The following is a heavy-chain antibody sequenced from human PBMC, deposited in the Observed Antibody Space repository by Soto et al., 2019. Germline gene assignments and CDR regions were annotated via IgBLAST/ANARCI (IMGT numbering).Heavy chain of an antibody. D-gene: IGHD5-18*01. J-gene: IGHJ6*02. CDR1: GGTFSTYA. CDR2: IIPIFGTA. V-gene: IGHV1-69*01. Sequence: QVQLVQSGAEVKKPGSSVKVSCKASGGTFSTYAISRVRQAPGQGLEWVGGIIPIFGTANYAQKFQGRVTITADQSTSTAYMEPSSLRSEYTSVYYCARAAYSYGTAYLSYYYGMDVWGQGTTVTVSS. CDR3: ARAAYSYGTAYLSYYYGMDV.